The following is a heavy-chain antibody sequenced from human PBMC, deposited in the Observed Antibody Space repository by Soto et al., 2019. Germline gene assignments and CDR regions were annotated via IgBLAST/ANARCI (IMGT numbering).Heavy chain of an antibody. Sequence: GESLKISCKGSGYSFTSYWIGWVRQMPGKGLEWMGIIYPGDSDTRYSPSFQGQVTISADKSISTAYLQWSSLKASDTAMYYCARQTYYYDSSGYYEDYFDYWGQGTLVTVSS. CDR2: IYPGDSDT. CDR1: GYSFTSYW. CDR3: ARQTYYYDSSGYYEDYFDY. V-gene: IGHV5-51*01. D-gene: IGHD3-22*01. J-gene: IGHJ4*02.